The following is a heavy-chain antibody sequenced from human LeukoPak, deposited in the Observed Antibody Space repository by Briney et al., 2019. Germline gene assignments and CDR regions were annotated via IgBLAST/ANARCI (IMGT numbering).Heavy chain of an antibody. Sequence: SETLSLTCTVSGGSISSYYWSWIRQPPGKGLEWIGYIYYSGSTNYNPSLKSRVTISVDTSKNQFSLKLSSVTAADTAVYYCARETSQKGAHYMDAWGKGTTVTVSS. CDR2: IYYSGST. V-gene: IGHV4-59*01. CDR1: GGSISSYY. CDR3: ARETSQKGAHYMDA. J-gene: IGHJ6*03. D-gene: IGHD3-16*01.